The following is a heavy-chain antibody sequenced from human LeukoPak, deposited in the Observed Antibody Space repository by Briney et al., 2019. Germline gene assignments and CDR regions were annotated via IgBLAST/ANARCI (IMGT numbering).Heavy chain of an antibody. CDR2: IYYSGST. CDR3: ARHLQQLAVDY. J-gene: IGHJ4*02. Sequence: SETLSLTCTVSGGPISSSSYYWGWIRQPPGKGLEWIGSIYYSGSTYYNPSLKSRVTISVDTSKNQFSLKLSSVTAADTAVYYCARHLQQLAVDYWGQGTLVTVSS. V-gene: IGHV4-39*01. D-gene: IGHD6-13*01. CDR1: GGPISSSSYY.